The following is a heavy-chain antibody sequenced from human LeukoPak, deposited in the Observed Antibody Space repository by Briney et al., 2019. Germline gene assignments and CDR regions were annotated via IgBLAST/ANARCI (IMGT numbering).Heavy chain of an antibody. J-gene: IGHJ4*02. Sequence: EASVKVSCKASGYTFTGYYMHWVRQAPGQGLEWMGWINPNSGGTNYAQKFQGRVTMTRDTSISIAYMELSRLRSDDTAVYYCARDPCSSTSCYSLDYWGQGTLVTVSS. CDR3: ARDPCSSTSCYSLDY. V-gene: IGHV1-2*02. D-gene: IGHD2-2*02. CDR2: INPNSGGT. CDR1: GYTFTGYY.